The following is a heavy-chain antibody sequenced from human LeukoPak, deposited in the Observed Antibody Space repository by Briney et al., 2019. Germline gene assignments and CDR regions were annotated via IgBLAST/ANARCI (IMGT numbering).Heavy chain of an antibody. V-gene: IGHV1-46*01. D-gene: IGHD2-2*01. J-gene: IGHJ4*02. CDR1: GYTFTSYY. CDR3: ARVGTKDNPGVVVPAATYDY. CDR2: INPSGGST. Sequence: ASVKVSCKASGYTFTSYYMHWVRQAPGQGLEWMGIINPSGGSTSYAQKFQGRVTMTRDTSTSTVYMELSSLRSEDTAVYYCARVGTKDNPGVVVPAATYDYWGQGTLVTVSS.